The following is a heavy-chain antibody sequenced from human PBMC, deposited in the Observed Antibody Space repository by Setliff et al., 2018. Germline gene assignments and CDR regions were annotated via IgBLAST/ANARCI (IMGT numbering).Heavy chain of an antibody. V-gene: IGHV3-11*04. Sequence: SCAASGFAFGDYFMSWIREAPGKGLEWISYISSDGSTIYYADSVKGRFTISRDNAKNSLYLQMNSLRAEDTAVYYCARDHGELGQERRTHFFRHWGQGTLVTVSS. CDR3: ARDHGELGQERRTHFFRH. CDR1: GFAFGDYF. CDR2: ISSDGSTI. J-gene: IGHJ1*01. D-gene: IGHD1-1*01.